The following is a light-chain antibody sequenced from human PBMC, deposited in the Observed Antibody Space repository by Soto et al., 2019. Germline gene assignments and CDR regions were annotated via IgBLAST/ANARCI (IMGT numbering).Light chain of an antibody. J-gene: IGLJ2*01. CDR1: SSDVGTYDY. CDR2: EVN. V-gene: IGLV2-14*01. Sequence: QSALTQPASVTGSPGQSITISCTGSSSDVGTYDYVSWYQQHPGKAPKLMIYEVNNRPSGVSDRFSGSKSGNTASLTISGLQAEDEADYYCNSHTTNRSMVFGGGPNLTVL. CDR3: NSHTTNRSMV.